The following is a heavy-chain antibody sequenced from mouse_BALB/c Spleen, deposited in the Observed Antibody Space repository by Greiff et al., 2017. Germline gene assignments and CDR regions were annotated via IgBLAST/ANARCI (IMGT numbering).Heavy chain of an antibody. D-gene: IGHD2-3*01. CDR1: GDSITSGY. V-gene: IGHV3-8*02. J-gene: IGHJ2*01. CDR2: ISYSGST. CDR3: ARYDGTRGLFDY. Sequence: ESGPSLVKPSQTLSLTCSVTGDSITSGYWNWIRKFPGNKLEYMGYISYSGSTYYNPSLKSRISITRDTSKNQYYLQLNSVTTEDTATYYCARYDGTRGLFDYWGQGTTLTVSS.